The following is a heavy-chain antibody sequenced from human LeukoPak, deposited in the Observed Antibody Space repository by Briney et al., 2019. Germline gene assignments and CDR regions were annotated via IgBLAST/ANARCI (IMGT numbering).Heavy chain of an antibody. V-gene: IGHV4-59*01. CDR2: IYYSGST. J-gene: IGHJ3*02. CDR1: GGSISSYY. D-gene: IGHD5-18*01. Sequence: SETLSLTCTVSGGSISSYYWSWIRQPPGKGLEWIGYIYYSGSTNYNPSLKSRVTISVDTSKNQFSLKLSSVTAADTAVYYCARGIQLHMSDDAFDIWGQGTMVTVSS. CDR3: ARGIQLHMSDDAFDI.